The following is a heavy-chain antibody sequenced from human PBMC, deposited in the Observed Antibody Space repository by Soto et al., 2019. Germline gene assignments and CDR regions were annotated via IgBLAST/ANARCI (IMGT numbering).Heavy chain of an antibody. Sequence: QLQLQESGPGLVRPSETLSLTCTVSGGSISSSSYYWGWIRRPPGKGLEWIGNIYYRGTTYYNPSLKSRVTISVDTSKNQFSLKLASVTAADTAVYYCARDYGDYQFDYWGQGTLVTVSS. V-gene: IGHV4-39*02. D-gene: IGHD4-17*01. J-gene: IGHJ4*02. CDR2: IYYRGTT. CDR3: ARDYGDYQFDY. CDR1: GGSISSSSYY.